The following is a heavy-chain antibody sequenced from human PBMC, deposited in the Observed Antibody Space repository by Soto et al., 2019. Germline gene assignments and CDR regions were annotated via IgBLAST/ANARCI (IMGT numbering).Heavy chain of an antibody. J-gene: IGHJ6*02. D-gene: IGHD5-18*01. CDR3: ARGYSYGYRYAAYYYGMDV. CDR1: GGTFSSYA. V-gene: IGHV1-69*06. Sequence: QVQLVQSGAEVKKPGSSVKVSCKASGGTFSSYAISWVRQAPGQGLEWTGGIIPIFGTANYAQKFQGRVTITADKSTSTAYMELSSLRSEDTAVYYCARGYSYGYRYAAYYYGMDVWGQGTTVTVSS. CDR2: IIPIFGTA.